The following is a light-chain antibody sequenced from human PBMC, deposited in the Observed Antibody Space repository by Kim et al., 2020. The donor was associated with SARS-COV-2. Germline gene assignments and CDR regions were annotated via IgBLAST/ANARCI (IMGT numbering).Light chain of an antibody. CDR2: RNN. CDR1: SSNIGSNY. Sequence: RVTISCSGSSSNIGSNYVYWYQQLPGTAPKLLIYRNNQWPSGVPDRFSGSKSGTSASLAISGLRSDDEADYYCAAWDDSLSVFYVFGTGTKVTVL. CDR3: AAWDDSLSVFYV. J-gene: IGLJ1*01. V-gene: IGLV1-47*01.